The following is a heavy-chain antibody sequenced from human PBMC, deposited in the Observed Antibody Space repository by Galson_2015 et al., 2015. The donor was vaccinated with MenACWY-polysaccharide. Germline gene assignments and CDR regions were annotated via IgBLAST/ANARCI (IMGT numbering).Heavy chain of an antibody. D-gene: IGHD2-21*01. J-gene: IGHJ4*02. V-gene: IGHV3-43*01. CDR1: GFTFDDYT. CDR3: AKDDIPLAYCGGDCHSGFDY. Sequence: SLRLSCAASGFTFDDYTMHWVRQAPGKGLKWVSLISWDGGSTYYADSVKGRFTISRDNSKNSLYLQMNSQRTEDTALYYCAKDDIPLAYCGGDCHSGFDYWGQGTLVTVSS. CDR2: ISWDGGST.